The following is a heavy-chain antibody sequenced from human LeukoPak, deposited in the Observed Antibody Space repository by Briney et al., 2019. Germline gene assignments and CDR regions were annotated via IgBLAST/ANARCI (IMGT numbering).Heavy chain of an antibody. CDR3: ASDGFYDSSGSIWYFDL. V-gene: IGHV4-34*01. CDR1: GGSFSGYY. Sequence: SETLSLTCAVYGGSFSGYYWSWIRQPPGKGLEWIGEINHSGSTNYNPSLKSRVTISVDTSKNQFSLKLSSVTAADTAVYYCASDGFYDSSGSIWYFDLWGRGTLVTVSS. J-gene: IGHJ2*01. D-gene: IGHD3-22*01. CDR2: INHSGST.